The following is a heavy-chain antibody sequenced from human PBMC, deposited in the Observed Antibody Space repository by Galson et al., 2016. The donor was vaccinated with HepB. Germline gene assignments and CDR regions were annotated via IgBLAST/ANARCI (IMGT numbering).Heavy chain of an antibody. V-gene: IGHV3-23*01. CDR3: AKISLVGYKGGWGGSFDI. D-gene: IGHD6-19*01. CDR2: IRGSGTGT. CDR1: GFGISIYS. Sequence: SLRLSCAASGFGISIYSMNWVHQAPGKGLEWVSAIRGSGTGTSYTESVKGRFTLSRDNSKNNLYRQMNSLRGEDAAVYYFAKISLVGYKGGWGGSFDIWGRGTMVTVSS. J-gene: IGHJ3*02.